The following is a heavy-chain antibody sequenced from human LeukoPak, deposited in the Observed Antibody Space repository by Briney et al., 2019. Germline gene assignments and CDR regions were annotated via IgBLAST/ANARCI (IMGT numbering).Heavy chain of an antibody. V-gene: IGHV3-7*05. CDR1: GFTFSTYW. Sequence: GGSLRLSCAASGFTFSTYWMSWVRQAPGKGLEWVANIKPDGSETYYVDSVKGRFTISRDNAENSLYVQMNCLRVEDTAVYYCARGGYYYYFWGQGTLVTVSS. J-gene: IGHJ4*02. CDR3: ARGGYYYYF. D-gene: IGHD5-12*01. CDR2: IKPDGSET.